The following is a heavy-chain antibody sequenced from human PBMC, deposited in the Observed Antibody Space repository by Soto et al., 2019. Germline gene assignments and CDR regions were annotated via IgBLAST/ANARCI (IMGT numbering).Heavy chain of an antibody. J-gene: IGHJ4*02. CDR2: IMPIIRTA. D-gene: IGHD6-6*01. CDR1: GGTFSSYA. CDR3: ARGGYSSSYRLDY. Sequence: QVQLVQYGAEVKKPGSSVKVSCKASGGTFSSYAINWVRQLPGQGLEWMGGIMPIIRTANYAQMFQSRVTITADESTSTAYMELSSLRSEDTAVYYCARGGYSSSYRLDYWGQGTLVTVSS. V-gene: IGHV1-69*01.